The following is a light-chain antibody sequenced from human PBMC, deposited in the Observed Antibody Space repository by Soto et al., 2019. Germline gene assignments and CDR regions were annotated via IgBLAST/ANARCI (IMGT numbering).Light chain of an antibody. CDR2: DAS. CDR1: QDISNY. CDR3: QQYNSYST. Sequence: DIQMTQSPSSLSASVADRVTITCQASQDISNYLNWYQQTPGKAPNLLIYDASSLETGVPSRFSGSGSGTEFTLTISSLQPEDFATYYCQQYNSYSTFGPGTKVDIK. J-gene: IGKJ1*01. V-gene: IGKV1-5*01.